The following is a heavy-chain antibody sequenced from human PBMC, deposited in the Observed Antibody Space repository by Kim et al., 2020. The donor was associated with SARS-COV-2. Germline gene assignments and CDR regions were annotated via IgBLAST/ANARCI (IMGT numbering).Heavy chain of an antibody. D-gene: IGHD3-3*01. V-gene: IGHV4-59*01. Sequence: SETLSLTCTVSGGSISSYYWSWIRQPPGKGLEWIGYIYYSGSTNYNPSLKSRATISVDTSKNQFSLKLSSVTAADTAVYYCARARRRGITIFGVVDAFDIWGQGTMVTVSS. CDR1: GGSISSYY. CDR3: ARARRRGITIFGVVDAFDI. J-gene: IGHJ3*02. CDR2: IYYSGST.